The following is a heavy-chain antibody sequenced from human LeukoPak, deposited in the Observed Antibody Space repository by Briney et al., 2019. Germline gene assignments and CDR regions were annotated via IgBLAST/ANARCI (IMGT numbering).Heavy chain of an antibody. CDR1: GFTFSSYG. D-gene: IGHD1-1*01. Sequence: GRSLRLSCAASGFTFSSYGMHWVRQAPGKGLEWLAVIWYDGSNKYYADSVKGRFTISRDNSKNTLYLQMNSLRAEDTAVYYCASWNTDYWGQGTLVTVSS. V-gene: IGHV3-33*01. J-gene: IGHJ4*02. CDR2: IWYDGSNK. CDR3: ASWNTDY.